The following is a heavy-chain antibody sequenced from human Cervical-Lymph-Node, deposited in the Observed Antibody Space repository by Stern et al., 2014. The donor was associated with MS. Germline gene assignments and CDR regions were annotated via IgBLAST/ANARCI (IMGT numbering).Heavy chain of an antibody. CDR3: ARQRYFAY. Sequence: MQLVQSGPEVKRPGESLKISCQASGYTFTSYWIGWVRQMPGKGLEWIAIIFPGGSDIRSSPSFQGQVTISADKSTSTAYLQWNNLKASDTAIYYCARQRYFAYWGQGTLVTVSS. V-gene: IGHV5-51*01. J-gene: IGHJ4*02. CDR1: GYTFTSYW. CDR2: IFPGGSDI.